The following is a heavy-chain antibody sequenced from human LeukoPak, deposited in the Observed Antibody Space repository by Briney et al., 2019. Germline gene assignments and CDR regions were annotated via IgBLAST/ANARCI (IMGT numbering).Heavy chain of an antibody. CDR1: GFTVSTNY. Sequence: TGGSLRLSCAASGFTVSTNYMSWVRQAPGKGLEWVSVIYSSSVGRTYYAGSVKGRFTISRDNSKNTLYLQMNSLRPEDTAVYYCARGEGLLQQLGGYWGQGTLVTVSS. D-gene: IGHD6-13*01. V-gene: IGHV3-53*05. CDR3: ARGEGLLQQLGGY. J-gene: IGHJ4*02. CDR2: IYSSSVGRT.